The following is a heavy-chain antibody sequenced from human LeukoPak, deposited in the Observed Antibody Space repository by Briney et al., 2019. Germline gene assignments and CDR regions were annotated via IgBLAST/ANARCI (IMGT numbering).Heavy chain of an antibody. CDR2: INPSGGST. J-gene: IGHJ4*02. CDR3: ARQHDSGGLFDS. D-gene: IGHD4/OR15-4a*01. CDR1: GYTFTSYY. Sequence: ASVKVSCKASGYTFTSYYMHWARQAPGQGLEWMGIINPSGGSTSYAQKFQGRVTMTRDTSTSTVYMELSSLRSDDTAVYYCARQHDSGGLFDSWGQGTLVTVSS. V-gene: IGHV1-46*01.